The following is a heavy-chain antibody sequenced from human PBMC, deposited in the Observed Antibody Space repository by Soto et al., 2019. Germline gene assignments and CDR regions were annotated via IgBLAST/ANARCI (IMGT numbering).Heavy chain of an antibody. J-gene: IGHJ6*03. CDR3: ARPKTISYDYYYFMDV. CDR2: IYTGDSDT. CDR1: GYSFTSYW. Sequence: GESLKISCTGSGYSFTSYWNGWVRQMPGKGLEWMGIIYTGDSDTRYSPSFQGQVTISADKSISTAYLQWSSLKASDTAMYYCARPKTISYDYYYFMDVWDKGITVTVSS. D-gene: IGHD3-3*01. V-gene: IGHV5-51*01.